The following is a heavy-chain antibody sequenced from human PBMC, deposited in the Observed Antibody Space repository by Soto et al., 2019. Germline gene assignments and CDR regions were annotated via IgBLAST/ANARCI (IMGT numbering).Heavy chain of an antibody. CDR2: IYYSGST. CDR3: ASPGGSGYYYSQSSWFDP. D-gene: IGHD3-22*01. CDR1: GGSISSSSYY. J-gene: IGHJ5*02. Sequence: QLQLQESGPGLVKPSETLSLTCTVSGGSISSSSYYWGWIRQPPGKGLEWIGSIYYSGSTYYNPSLKSRVTISVDTSKNQFSLKLSSVTAADAAVYYCASPGGSGYYYSQSSWFDPWGQGTLVTVSS. V-gene: IGHV4-39*01.